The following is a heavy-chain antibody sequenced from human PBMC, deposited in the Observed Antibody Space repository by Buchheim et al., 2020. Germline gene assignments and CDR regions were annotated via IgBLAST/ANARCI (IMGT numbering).Heavy chain of an antibody. Sequence: QVQLVESGGGVVQPGRSLRLSCAASVFTFSSYGMHWVRQAPGKGLEWVAVIWSDGSNKYYADSVKGRFTISRDNSKNTLSLQMHSLRAEDTAVYYCATDYYGGKVSGGSFFQHWGQGAL. J-gene: IGHJ1*01. D-gene: IGHD4-23*01. CDR2: IWSDGSNK. V-gene: IGHV3-33*01. CDR1: VFTFSSYG. CDR3: ATDYYGGKVSGGSFFQH.